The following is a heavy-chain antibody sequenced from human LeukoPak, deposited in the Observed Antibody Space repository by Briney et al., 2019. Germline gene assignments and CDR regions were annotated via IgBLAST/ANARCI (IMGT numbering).Heavy chain of an antibody. J-gene: IGHJ6*02. Sequence: ASVKVSCKASGYTFTSYDINWVRQATGQGLEWMGWMNPNSGNTGYAQKFQGRVTMTRDTSISTAYMELSSLRSEDTAVYYCARVSYSGWYGYYGMGVWGQGTTVTVSS. V-gene: IGHV1-8*01. D-gene: IGHD6-19*01. CDR3: ARVSYSGWYGYYGMGV. CDR2: MNPNSGNT. CDR1: GYTFTSYD.